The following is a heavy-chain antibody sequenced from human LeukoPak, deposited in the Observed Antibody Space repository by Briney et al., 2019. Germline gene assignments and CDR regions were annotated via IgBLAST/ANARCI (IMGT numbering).Heavy chain of an antibody. CDR1: GVTFSSYG. CDR3: AKDGTMVRGVTIDY. D-gene: IGHD3-10*01. V-gene: IGHV3-30*02. J-gene: IGHJ4*02. CDR2: IRYDGSNK. Sequence: PGGSLRLSCAASGVTFSSYGMHWVRQAPGKGLEWVAFIRYDGSNKYYADSVKGRFTISRDNSKNTLYLQMNSLRAEDTAVYYCAKDGTMVRGVTIDYWGQGTLVTVSS.